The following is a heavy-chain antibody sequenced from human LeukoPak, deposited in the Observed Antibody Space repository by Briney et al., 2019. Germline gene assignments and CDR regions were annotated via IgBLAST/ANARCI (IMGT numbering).Heavy chain of an antibody. Sequence: SETLSLTCAVYGGSFSGYYWSWIRQPPGKGLEWLGEINHSGSTNYNPSLKSRVTISVDTSKNQFSLKLSSVTAADMAVYYCARARVVYGGNFVGLYYGMDVWGQGTTVTVSS. CDR1: GGSFSGYY. CDR3: ARARVVYGGNFVGLYYGMDV. D-gene: IGHD4-23*01. V-gene: IGHV4-34*01. CDR2: INHSGST. J-gene: IGHJ6*02.